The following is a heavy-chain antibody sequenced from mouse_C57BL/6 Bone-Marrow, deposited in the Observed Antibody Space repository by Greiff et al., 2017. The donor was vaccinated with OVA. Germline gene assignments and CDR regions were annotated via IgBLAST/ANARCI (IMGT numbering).Heavy chain of an antibody. CDR2: IYPGNSDT. Sequence: VQLQQSGTVLARPGASVKMSCKTSGYTFTSYWMHWVKQRTGQGLEWIGAIYPGNSDTSYNQKFKGKAKLTAVTSASTAYMELSSLTNEDSAVYYCTRSGYSNYYYAMDYWGQGTSVTVSS. CDR3: TRSGYSNYYYAMDY. J-gene: IGHJ4*01. CDR1: GYTFTSYW. D-gene: IGHD2-5*01. V-gene: IGHV1-5*01.